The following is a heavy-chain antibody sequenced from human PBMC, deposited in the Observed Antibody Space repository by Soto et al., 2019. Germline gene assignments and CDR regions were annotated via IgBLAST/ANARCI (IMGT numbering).Heavy chain of an antibody. CDR2: IWFDGSNK. V-gene: IGHV3-33*01. CDR1: GFTFSSYG. Sequence: QVQLVESGGGVVQPGRSLRLSCAASGFTFSSYGMHWVRQAPGRGLEWVAVIWFDGSNKYYADSVKGRFTISRDNSKNTLYLQMNSLRAEDTAVYYCARGVYGSVSYYTPDYWGQGTVVTVSS. J-gene: IGHJ4*02. D-gene: IGHD3-10*01. CDR3: ARGVYGSVSYYTPDY.